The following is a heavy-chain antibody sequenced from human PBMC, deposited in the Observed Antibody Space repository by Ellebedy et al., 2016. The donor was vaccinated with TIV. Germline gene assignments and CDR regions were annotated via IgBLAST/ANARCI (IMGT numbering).Heavy chain of an antibody. J-gene: IGHJ4*02. CDR1: GYSFTRHW. CDR3: ASLTATSTWYFDY. Sequence: GESLKISCMGSGYSFTRHWIGWVRQMPGKGLEWMGIIHPDDSDTRYSPSFQGQVTISADKSINTAYLQWGSLKASDTAMYYCASLTATSTWYFDYWGQGTLITVSS. V-gene: IGHV5-51*01. CDR2: IHPDDSDT. D-gene: IGHD6-13*01.